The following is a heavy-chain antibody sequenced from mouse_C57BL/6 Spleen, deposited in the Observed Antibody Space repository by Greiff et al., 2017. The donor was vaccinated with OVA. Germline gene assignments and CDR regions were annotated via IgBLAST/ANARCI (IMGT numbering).Heavy chain of an antibody. D-gene: IGHD1-1*01. Sequence: QVQLKQPGAELVKPGASVKLSCKASGYTFTSYWMHWVKQRPGQGLEWIGMIHPNSGSTNYNEKFKSKATLTVDKSSSTAYMQLSSLTSEDSAVYYCARGGDYYGSSWDFDYWGQGTTLTVSS. V-gene: IGHV1-64*01. CDR3: ARGGDYYGSSWDFDY. CDR1: GYTFTSYW. CDR2: IHPNSGST. J-gene: IGHJ2*01.